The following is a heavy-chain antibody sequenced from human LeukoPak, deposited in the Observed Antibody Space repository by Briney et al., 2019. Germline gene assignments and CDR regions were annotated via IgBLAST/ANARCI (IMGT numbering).Heavy chain of an antibody. Sequence: GGSLRLSCAASGFTVGNNYMNWVRQAPGKGLEWVAVISYDGSNKYYADSVKGRFTISRDNSKNTLYLQMGSLRAEDMAVYYCARGSLRYFDWLQDDHFDYWGQGTLVTVSS. D-gene: IGHD3-9*01. CDR2: ISYDGSNK. J-gene: IGHJ4*02. CDR1: GFTVGNNY. CDR3: ARGSLRYFDWLQDDHFDY. V-gene: IGHV3-30*14.